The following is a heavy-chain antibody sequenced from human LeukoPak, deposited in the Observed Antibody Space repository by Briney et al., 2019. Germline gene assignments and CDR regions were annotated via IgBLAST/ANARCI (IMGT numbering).Heavy chain of an antibody. D-gene: IGHD7-27*01. J-gene: IGHJ3*02. V-gene: IGHV3-21*04. Sequence: GGSLRLSCAASGFTFSSYSMNWVRQAPGKGLEWVSFISTSSSYIYYADSVKGRFTISRDNSKNTLYLQMNSLRAEDTAVYYCARDLNWGAFDIRGQGTMVSVSS. CDR2: ISTSSSYI. CDR3: ARDLNWGAFDI. CDR1: GFTFSSYS.